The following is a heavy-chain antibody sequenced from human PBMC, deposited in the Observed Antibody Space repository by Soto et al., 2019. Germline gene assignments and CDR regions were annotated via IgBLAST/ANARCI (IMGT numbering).Heavy chain of an antibody. CDR3: ARRNYDSSRFDY. CDR2: IYYSGST. D-gene: IGHD3-22*01. Sequence: PSETLSLTCTVSGGSISSGDYYWGWIRQPPGKGLEWIGSIYYSGSTYYNPSLKSRVTISVDTSKNQFSLKLSSVTAADTAVYYCARRNYDSSRFDYWGQGTLVTVSS. CDR1: GGSISSGDYY. V-gene: IGHV4-39*01. J-gene: IGHJ4*02.